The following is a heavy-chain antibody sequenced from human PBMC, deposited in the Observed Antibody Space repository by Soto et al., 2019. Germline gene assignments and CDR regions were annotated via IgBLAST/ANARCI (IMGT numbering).Heavy chain of an antibody. Sequence: AAVKVSCKASGYTFSGYYIHWVRQAPGQGPEWMGWINPNSGGTNYAQKFQGWVTMTRDTSISTAYMELSRLRSDDTAVYYCAREIGYGSTWWVPVVKGGFDVWGQGTTVTVSS. CDR2: INPNSGGT. V-gene: IGHV1-2*04. CDR3: AREIGYGSTWWVPVVKGGFDV. D-gene: IGHD2-2*01. J-gene: IGHJ6*02. CDR1: GYTFSGYY.